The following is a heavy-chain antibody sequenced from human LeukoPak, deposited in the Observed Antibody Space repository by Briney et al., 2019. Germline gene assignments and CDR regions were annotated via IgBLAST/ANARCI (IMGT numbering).Heavy chain of an antibody. V-gene: IGHV4-59*01. J-gene: IGHJ4*02. CDR2: IYYSGST. Sequence: SETLSLTCTVSGGSISSYYWSWIRQPPGKGLERIGYIYYSGSTNYNPSLKSRVTISVDTSKNQFSLKLSSVTAADTAVYYCARIGGTFAFDYWGQGTLVTVSS. CDR3: ARIGGTFAFDY. D-gene: IGHD4-23*01. CDR1: GGSISSYY.